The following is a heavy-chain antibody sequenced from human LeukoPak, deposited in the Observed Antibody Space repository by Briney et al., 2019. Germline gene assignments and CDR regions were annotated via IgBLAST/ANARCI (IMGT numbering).Heavy chain of an antibody. V-gene: IGHV3-30*02. Sequence: PGGSLRLSCAASGFTFSSYGIHWVRQAPGKGLEWVAFIGYDGRSKYSADSVKGRFTISRANSKNTLFLQMNSLRIEDTAVYYCAKDQDLYCSGDTCYLTLDCWGQGTLVTVSS. J-gene: IGHJ4*02. CDR1: GFTFSSYG. CDR2: IGYDGRSK. CDR3: AKDQDLYCSGDTCYLTLDC. D-gene: IGHD2-15*01.